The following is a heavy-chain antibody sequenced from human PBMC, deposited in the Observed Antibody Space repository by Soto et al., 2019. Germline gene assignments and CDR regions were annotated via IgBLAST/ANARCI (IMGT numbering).Heavy chain of an antibody. J-gene: IGHJ4*02. Sequence: PGGSLRLSCSASGFTFGTYTMHWVRQAPGRGPECVSTISSHGGRTFYADFVKGRFTMSSDNSKNTLYLQMSSLRLEDTAVYYCVKARATGPKSDFDYWGQGNLVTVSS. CDR1: GFTFGTYT. V-gene: IGHV3-64D*06. D-gene: IGHD7-27*01. CDR3: VKARATGPKSDFDY. CDR2: ISSHGGRT.